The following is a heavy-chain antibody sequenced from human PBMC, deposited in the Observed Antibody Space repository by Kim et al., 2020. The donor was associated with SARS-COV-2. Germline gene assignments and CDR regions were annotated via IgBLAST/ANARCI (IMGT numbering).Heavy chain of an antibody. CDR2: IWYDGSNT. CDR3: ARDTSSWYYFDY. D-gene: IGHD6-13*01. J-gene: IGHJ4*01. V-gene: IGHV3-33*01. CDR1: GFTFRSYG. Sequence: GGSLRLSCAASGFTFRSYGMHWVRQAPGKGLEWVAIIWYDGSNTYYADSVKGRFTISRDNSKNTLYLQMNSLRAEDTAIYYCARDTSSWYYFDYWGHGTL.